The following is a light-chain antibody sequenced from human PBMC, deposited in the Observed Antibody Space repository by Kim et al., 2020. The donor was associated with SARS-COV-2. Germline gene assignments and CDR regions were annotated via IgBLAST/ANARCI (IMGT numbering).Light chain of an antibody. V-gene: IGLV8-61*01. J-gene: IGLJ3*02. CDR3: VLYMGGGISV. Sequence: GGTVTLPCGLASGPVSSGHSPSWYQQTPGQAPRTLIYTTNTRASGVADRFSGSILGDKAALTISGAQAGDESDYYCVLYMGGGISVFGGGTQLTVL. CDR1: SGPVSSGHS. CDR2: TTN.